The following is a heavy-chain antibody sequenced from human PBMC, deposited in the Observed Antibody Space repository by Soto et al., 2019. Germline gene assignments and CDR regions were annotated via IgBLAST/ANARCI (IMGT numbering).Heavy chain of an antibody. CDR3: AREGNLGRWLQPLDF. V-gene: IGHV4-59*01. Sequence: SETLSLTCTVSGDSISPYSWRWVRQPPGKGLEWIGNIHYNGNTKYNPSLKSRVSMSVDTSKNQFSLRLISVTAADTAKYFCAREGNLGRWLQPLDFWGQGTLVT. CDR2: IHYNGNT. D-gene: IGHD5-12*01. J-gene: IGHJ4*02. CDR1: GDSISPYS.